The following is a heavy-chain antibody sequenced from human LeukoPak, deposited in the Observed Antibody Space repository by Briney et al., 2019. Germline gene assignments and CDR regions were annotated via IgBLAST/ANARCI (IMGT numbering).Heavy chain of an antibody. J-gene: IGHJ4*02. V-gene: IGHV4-34*01. Sequence: SETLSLTCAVYGGSFSGYYWSWIRQPPGKGLEWIGEINHSGSTNYNPSLKSRVTISVDTSKNQFSLKLSSVTAADTAVYYCTRETKPPRRGSSYGPTDYWGQGTLVTVSS. CDR2: INHSGST. D-gene: IGHD5-18*01. CDR1: GGSFSGYY. CDR3: TRETKPPRRGSSYGPTDY.